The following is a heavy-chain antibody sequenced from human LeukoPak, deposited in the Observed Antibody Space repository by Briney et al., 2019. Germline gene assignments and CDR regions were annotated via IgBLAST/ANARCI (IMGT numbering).Heavy chain of an antibody. J-gene: IGHJ5*02. D-gene: IGHD2-2*01. CDR1: GFTFSSYA. CDR3: AKSSIVVVPAAHNWFDP. CDR2: ISGSGGST. V-gene: IGHV3-23*01. Sequence: GGSLGLSCAASGFTFSSYAMSWVRQAPGKGLEWVSAISGSGGSTYYADSVKGRFTISRDNSKNTLYLQMNSLRAEDTAVYYCAKSSIVVVPAAHNWFDPWGQGTLVTVSS.